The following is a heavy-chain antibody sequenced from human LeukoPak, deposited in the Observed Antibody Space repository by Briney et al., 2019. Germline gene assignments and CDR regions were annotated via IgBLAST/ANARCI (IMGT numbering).Heavy chain of an antibody. D-gene: IGHD6-13*01. CDR3: ARALSQQLVHWFDP. CDR2: VHYSGRT. CDR1: GGSISSHY. V-gene: IGHV4-59*11. Sequence: SETLSLTCTVSGGSISSHYWSWIRQPPGKGLEWIGYVHYSGRTNYNPSLKSRVTISVDTSKNQFSLKLSSVTAADTAVYYCARALSQQLVHWFDPWGQGTLVTVSS. J-gene: IGHJ5*02.